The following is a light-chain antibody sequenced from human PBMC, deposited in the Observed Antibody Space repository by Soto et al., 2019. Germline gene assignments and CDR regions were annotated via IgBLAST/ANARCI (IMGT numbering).Light chain of an antibody. CDR3: VLYFSSGISM. Sequence: QTVVTQERSFSVSPGGTVTLTCGLNSGSVTKSYSPSWYQPTPGQAPRTVVYSTDIRSSGVPDRFSGSIVGNKAALTITGAQADDESDYYCVLYFSSGISMFGGGTKLTVL. CDR2: STD. CDR1: SGSVTKSYS. V-gene: IGLV8-61*01. J-gene: IGLJ3*02.